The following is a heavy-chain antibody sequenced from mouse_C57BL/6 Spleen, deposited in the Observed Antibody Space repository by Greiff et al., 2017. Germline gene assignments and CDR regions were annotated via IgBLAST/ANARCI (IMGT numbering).Heavy chain of an antibody. CDR3: ARAETSDYGNYQAWCAD. Sequence: DVHLVESGGGLVKPGGSLKLSCAASGFTFSSYAMSWVRQTPEKRLEWVATISAGGSYTYYPDNVKGRFTISRDNAKNNLYLQRSHLKSEDTAMYYCARAETSDYGNYQAWCADWGQGTLVTVSA. D-gene: IGHD2-1*01. CDR1: GFTFSSYA. V-gene: IGHV5-4*01. CDR2: ISAGGSYT. J-gene: IGHJ3*01.